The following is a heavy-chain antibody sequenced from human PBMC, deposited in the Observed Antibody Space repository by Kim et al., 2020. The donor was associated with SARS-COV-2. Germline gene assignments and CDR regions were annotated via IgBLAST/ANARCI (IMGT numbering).Heavy chain of an antibody. J-gene: IGHJ5*02. CDR2: IYYSGST. Sequence: SETLSLTCTVSGGSISSGGYYWSWIRQHPGKGLEWIGYIYYSGSTYYNPSLKSRVTISVDTSKNQFSLKLSSVTAADTAVYYCAREDPCSGGSCLLFDPWGQGTLVTVSS. CDR3: AREDPCSGGSCLLFDP. CDR1: GGSISSGGYY. V-gene: IGHV4-31*03. D-gene: IGHD2-15*01.